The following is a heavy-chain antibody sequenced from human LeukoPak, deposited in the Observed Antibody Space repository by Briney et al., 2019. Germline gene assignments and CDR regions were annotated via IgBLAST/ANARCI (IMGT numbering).Heavy chain of an antibody. J-gene: IGHJ4*02. CDR3: ARTYQDYYDSSGYYFDY. CDR2: IYTSGST. CDR1: GGSIGSGSYY. D-gene: IGHD3-22*01. Sequence: SQTLSLTCTVSGGSIGSGSYYWSWIRQPAGKGLEWIGRIYTSGSTNYNPSPKSRVTISVDTSKNQFSLKLSSVTAADTAVYYCARTYQDYYDSSGYYFDYWGQGTLVTVSS. V-gene: IGHV4-61*02.